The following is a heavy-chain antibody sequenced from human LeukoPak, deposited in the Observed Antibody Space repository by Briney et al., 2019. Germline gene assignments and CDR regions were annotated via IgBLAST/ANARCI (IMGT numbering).Heavy chain of an antibody. CDR1: GYTFTSYY. V-gene: IGHV1-46*01. CDR3: AGDTPAYGGNSYYFDY. CDR2: INPSGGST. D-gene: IGHD4-23*01. Sequence: ASVKVSCKASGYTFTSYYMHWVRQAPGQGLEWMGIINPSGGSTSYAQKFQGRVTMTRDTSTSTVYMELSSLRSEDTAVYYCAGDTPAYGGNSYYFDYWGQGTLVTVSS. J-gene: IGHJ4*02.